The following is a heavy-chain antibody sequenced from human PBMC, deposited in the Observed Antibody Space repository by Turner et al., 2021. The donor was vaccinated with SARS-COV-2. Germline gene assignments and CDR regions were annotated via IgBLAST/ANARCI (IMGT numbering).Heavy chain of an antibody. J-gene: IGHJ6*02. CDR3: AIDGAWKPEGMDV. D-gene: IGHD1-1*01. CDR2: IYSGGST. V-gene: IGHV3-53*01. Sequence: EVQLVESGGGWIQPGGSLRLSCAASGFSVSSNYMSWVRQAPGKGREWGSVIYSGGSTYYADFVKGRFTISRDNSKNTLYLQMNSLRAEDTAVYYCAIDGAWKPEGMDVWGQGTTVTVSS. CDR1: GFSVSSNY.